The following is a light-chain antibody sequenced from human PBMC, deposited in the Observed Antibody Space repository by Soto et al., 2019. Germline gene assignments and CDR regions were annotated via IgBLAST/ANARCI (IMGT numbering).Light chain of an antibody. CDR1: QTIIGY. CDR2: AAS. Sequence: DIQMTQSPSSLSASIGDSVTITCRASQTIIGYLNWYQQKPGKAPRLLINAASNLQSGVPSRFRGSGSETDFTLTITSLQPEDFATYYCQQSYTTPRTVGQGTKVDSK. V-gene: IGKV1-39*01. J-gene: IGKJ1*01. CDR3: QQSYTTPRT.